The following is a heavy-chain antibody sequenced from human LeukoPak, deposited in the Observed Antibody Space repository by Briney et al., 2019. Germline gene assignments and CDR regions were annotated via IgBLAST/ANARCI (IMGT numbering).Heavy chain of an antibody. Sequence: PSQTLSLTCTVSGDSISSGSYYWSWIRQPAGKGLEWIGSIYHSGSTYYNPSLKSRVTISVDTSKNQFSLKLSSVTAADTAVYYCARIIVVVVAATQGEYLVWFDPWGQGTLVTVSS. V-gene: IGHV4-61*02. CDR1: GDSISSGSYY. CDR2: IYHSGST. CDR3: ARIIVVVVAATQGEYLVWFDP. J-gene: IGHJ5*02. D-gene: IGHD2-15*01.